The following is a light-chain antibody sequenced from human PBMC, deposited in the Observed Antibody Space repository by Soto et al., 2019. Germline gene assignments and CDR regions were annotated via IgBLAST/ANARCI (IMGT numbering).Light chain of an antibody. Sequence: IRMTQSPSTLSASIGDRVTITCRASQRINKWLAWHQQKPGKAPKLLIYDASSLQSGVPPRFSGSGSGTEFTLTIRSLQPDDIATYYCRQYSSYSAWTFGEGTKVDI. CDR1: QRINKW. V-gene: IGKV1-5*01. J-gene: IGKJ1*01. CDR3: RQYSSYSAWT. CDR2: DAS.